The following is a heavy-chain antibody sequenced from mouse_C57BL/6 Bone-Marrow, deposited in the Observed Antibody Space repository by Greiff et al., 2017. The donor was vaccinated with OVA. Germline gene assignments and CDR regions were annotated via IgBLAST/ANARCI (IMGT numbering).Heavy chain of an antibody. CDR2: IDPSDSYT. V-gene: IGHV1-69*01. CDR3: AREDGLLRYWFAY. Sequence: QVHVKQPGAELVMPGASVKLSCKASGYTFTSYWMHWVKQRPGQGLEWIGEIDPSDSYTNYNQKFKGKSTLTVDKSSSTAYMQLSSLTSEDSAVYYCAREDGLLRYWFAYWGQGTLVTVSA. D-gene: IGHD1-1*01. J-gene: IGHJ3*01. CDR1: GYTFTSYW.